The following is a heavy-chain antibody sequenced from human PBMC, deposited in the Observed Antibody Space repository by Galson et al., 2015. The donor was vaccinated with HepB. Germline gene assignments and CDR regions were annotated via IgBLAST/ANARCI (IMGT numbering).Heavy chain of an antibody. CDR3: ARFATETMVRGVRNYYYGMDV. CDR2: ISSSSSYI. CDR1: GFTFSSYS. J-gene: IGHJ6*02. D-gene: IGHD3-10*01. Sequence: SLRLSCAASGFTFSSYSMNWVRQAPGKGLEWVSSISSSSSYIYYADSVKGRFTISRDNAKNSLYLQMNSLRAEDTAVYYCARFATETMVRGVRNYYYGMDVWGQGTTVTVSS. V-gene: IGHV3-21*01.